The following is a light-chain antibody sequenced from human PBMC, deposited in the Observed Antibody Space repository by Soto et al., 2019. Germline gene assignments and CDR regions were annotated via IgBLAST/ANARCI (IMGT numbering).Light chain of an antibody. V-gene: IGLV2-14*01. J-gene: IGLJ2*01. Sequence: QSALTQPASVSGSPGQSITISCTGTSSDVGGYNYVSWYQQHPGKAPKLMIYEVSNRPSGVSNRFSGSKSGNTASLTISGLQAGDEATYYCSSYTTSGSFVVFGGGTQLTVL. CDR1: SSDVGGYNY. CDR2: EVS. CDR3: SSYTTSGSFVV.